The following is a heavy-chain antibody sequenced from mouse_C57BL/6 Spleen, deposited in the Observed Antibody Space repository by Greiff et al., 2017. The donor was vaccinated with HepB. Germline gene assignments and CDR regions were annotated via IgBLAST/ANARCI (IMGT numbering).Heavy chain of an antibody. Sequence: QVQLQQSGPELVKPGASVKISCKASGYSFTSYYIHWVKQRPGQGLEWIGWIYPGSGNTKYNEKFKGKATLTADTSSSTAYMQLSSLTSEDSAVYYCARGRDYGSSFLDYWGQGTTLTVSS. V-gene: IGHV1-66*01. J-gene: IGHJ2*01. CDR3: ARGRDYGSSFLDY. CDR2: IYPGSGNT. CDR1: GYSFTSYY. D-gene: IGHD1-1*01.